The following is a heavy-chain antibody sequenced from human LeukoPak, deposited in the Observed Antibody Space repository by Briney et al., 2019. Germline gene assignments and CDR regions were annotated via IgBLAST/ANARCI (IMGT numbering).Heavy chain of an antibody. CDR1: GFPFSSYW. J-gene: IGHJ4*02. V-gene: IGHV3-7*01. Sequence: PGESLRLSCAASGFPFSSYWMSWVRQAPGKGPEWVANIKEDGRETYYLDSVEGRFTISRDNAKNSLDLQMNSLRVEDTAIYYCAKGQNFRPSAFFDSWGQGTLVTVSS. CDR2: IKEDGRET. CDR3: AKGQNFRPSAFFDS.